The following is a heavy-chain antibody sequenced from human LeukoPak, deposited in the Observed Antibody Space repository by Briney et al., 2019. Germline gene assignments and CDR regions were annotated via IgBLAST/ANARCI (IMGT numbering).Heavy chain of an antibody. J-gene: IGHJ4*02. Sequence: GRSLRLSCAASGFTFDDYAMHWVRQAPGKGLEWVSGISWNSGSIGYADSVKGRFTISRDNAKNSLYLRMNSLRAEDTALYYCAKDGRYYYGSGSYFFDYWGQGTLVTVSS. CDR1: GFTFDDYA. CDR3: AKDGRYYYGSGSYFFDY. V-gene: IGHV3-9*01. D-gene: IGHD3-10*01. CDR2: ISWNSGSI.